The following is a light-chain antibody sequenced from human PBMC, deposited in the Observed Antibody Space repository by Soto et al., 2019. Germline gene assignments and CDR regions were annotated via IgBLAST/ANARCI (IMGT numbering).Light chain of an antibody. V-gene: IGKV3-11*01. J-gene: IGKJ4*01. Sequence: ELVLTQSPATLSLSPGERATLSCRASQSVSRYLAWYQQKPGQAPRLLIYDASNRATGIPGRFSGSGSGTDFSLTISSLETEDFAVYYCQQRSNWFLTFGGGTKAEIK. CDR2: DAS. CDR1: QSVSRY. CDR3: QQRSNWFLT.